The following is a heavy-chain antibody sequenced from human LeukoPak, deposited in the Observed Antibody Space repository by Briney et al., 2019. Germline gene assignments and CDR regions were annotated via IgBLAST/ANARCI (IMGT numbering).Heavy chain of an antibody. D-gene: IGHD5-24*01. CDR2: MNPNSGGT. Sequence: ASVKVSCKASGYTFTSYDINWVRQATGQGLEWMGWMNPNSGGTNYAQKFQGRVTMTRDTSISTAYMELSRLRSDDTAVYYCARVGDGYNFDYWGQGTLVTVSS. V-gene: IGHV1-2*02. CDR1: GYTFTSYD. CDR3: ARVGDGYNFDY. J-gene: IGHJ4*02.